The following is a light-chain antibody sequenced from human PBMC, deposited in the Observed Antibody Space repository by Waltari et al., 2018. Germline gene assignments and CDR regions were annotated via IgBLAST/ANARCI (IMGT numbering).Light chain of an antibody. CDR1: NSNIGSNT. CDR2: SNA. CDR3: ATWDDRLTGVV. Sequence: QSVLTQPPSASGTPGQRVTISCSGSNSNIGSNTVNWYQQVPGTAPKLLIYSNAQRPSGVPDRFPCYKSGTSASLAISGLQSEDEADYYCATWDDRLTGVVFGGGTKVTVL. V-gene: IGLV1-44*01. J-gene: IGLJ2*01.